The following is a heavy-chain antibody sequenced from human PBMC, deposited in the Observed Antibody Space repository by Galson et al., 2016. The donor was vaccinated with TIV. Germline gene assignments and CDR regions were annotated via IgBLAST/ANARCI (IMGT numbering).Heavy chain of an antibody. V-gene: IGHV1-69*06. CDR1: GGTFSTYT. J-gene: IGHJ4*02. CDR2: IIPIFGSA. D-gene: IGHD2-2*01. Sequence: SVKVSCKASGGTFSTYTISWLRQAPGQGPEWMGGIIPIFGSARYAQKFQGRVTITADKATSTAYMDLTNLRSEDTAVYFCAQLVRKCGMTRCYGDHVDYWGQGTLVTVSS. CDR3: AQLVRKCGMTRCYGDHVDY.